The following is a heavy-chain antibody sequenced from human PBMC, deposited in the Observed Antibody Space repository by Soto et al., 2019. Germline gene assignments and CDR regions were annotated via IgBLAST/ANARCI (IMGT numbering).Heavy chain of an antibody. CDR2: IGAARDP. Sequence: PGGSLRLSCATAGFTFSNFDMHWVRRVPGKGLEWVSAIGAARDPYYLGSVKGRFTISRENAKNSVYLQMNDLRAGDSAVYYCERAYTGRLPRRADYYYAMDVWGQGTTVTVSS. CDR3: ERAYTGRLPRRADYYYAMDV. D-gene: IGHD2-2*02. V-gene: IGHV3-13*05. CDR1: GFTFSNFD. J-gene: IGHJ6*02.